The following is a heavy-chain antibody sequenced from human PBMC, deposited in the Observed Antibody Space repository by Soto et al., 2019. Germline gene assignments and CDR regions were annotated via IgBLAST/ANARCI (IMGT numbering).Heavy chain of an antibody. CDR3: ARGDYKDSRGYDY. Sequence: QVQLQESGPGLVKPSQTLSLTCTVSGGSISSGDYYWSWIRQHPGKGLEWIGYIHYRGDSYYNPSLTSLVTISIDTPKNHFSLKLSSVTAADTAVYYCARGDYKDSRGYDYWGQGTLVTVSS. CDR2: IHYRGDS. CDR1: GGSISSGDYY. J-gene: IGHJ4*02. D-gene: IGHD4-17*01. V-gene: IGHV4-31*01.